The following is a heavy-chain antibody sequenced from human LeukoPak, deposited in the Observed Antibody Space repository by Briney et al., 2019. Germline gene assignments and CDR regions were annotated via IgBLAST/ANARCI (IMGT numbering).Heavy chain of an antibody. CDR1: GGSVSSGSFY. D-gene: IGHD3-3*01. J-gene: IGHJ4*02. CDR3: ARGRFFAGGAFYFDH. CDR2: VHFSGST. Sequence: SETLSLTCTVSGGSVSSGSFYWSWIRQPPGKGLGWLGCVHFSGSTNYNPSLKSRVTMSVDTSKSHFSLKLSSVTAADTAVYYCARGRFFAGGAFYFDHWGQGTLVTVSS. V-gene: IGHV4-61*01.